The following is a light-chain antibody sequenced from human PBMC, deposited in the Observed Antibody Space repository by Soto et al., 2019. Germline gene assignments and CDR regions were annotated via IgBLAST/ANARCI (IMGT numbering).Light chain of an antibody. V-gene: IGKV3-11*01. CDR1: QSISGY. CDR3: QQRASWPLT. Sequence: EIVLTQSPATLSLSPGERATLSCRASQSISGYLAWYQHRPGRAPRLLIYDASNRATGIPDRFSGRGSGTDITLTICSLEPEDFAVYYCQQRASWPLTFGGGTALE. J-gene: IGKJ4*01. CDR2: DAS.